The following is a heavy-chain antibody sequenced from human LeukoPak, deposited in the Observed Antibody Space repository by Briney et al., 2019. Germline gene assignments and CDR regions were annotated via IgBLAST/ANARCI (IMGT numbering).Heavy chain of an antibody. D-gene: IGHD6-6*01. V-gene: IGHV1-18*01. J-gene: IGHJ4*02. CDR3: ARDRRVAQDY. CDR2: ISPYNDNT. CDR1: GYTFTSYG. Sequence: GASVKVSCKASGYTFTSYGISWVRQAPGQGLEWMGWISPYNDNTNYAQKAQGRVTMTTDTSTSTAYMELRSLRSDDTAVYYCARDRRVAQDYWGQGTLVTVSS.